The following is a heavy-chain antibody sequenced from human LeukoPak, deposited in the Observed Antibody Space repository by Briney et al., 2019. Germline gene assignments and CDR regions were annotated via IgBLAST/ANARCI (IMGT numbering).Heavy chain of an antibody. CDR1: GVSFSGYY. CDR3: ARRKTYYYDSSGYFYFDY. D-gene: IGHD3-22*01. J-gene: IGHJ4*02. CDR2: INHSGST. V-gene: IGHV4-34*01. Sequence: SETLSLTCAVYGVSFSGYYWSWIRQPPGKGLEWIGEINHSGSTNYNPSLKSRVTISVDTSKNQFSLKLSSVTAADTAVYYCARRKTYYYDSSGYFYFDYWGQGTLVTVSS.